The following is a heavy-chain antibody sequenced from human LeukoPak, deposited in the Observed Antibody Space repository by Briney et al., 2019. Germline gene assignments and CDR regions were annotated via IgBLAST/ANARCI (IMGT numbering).Heavy chain of an antibody. Sequence: HSGGSLRLSCAASGFTFSDYYMSWIRQAPGKGLEWVSAISGSGGSTYHADSVKGRFTISRDNSKNTLYLQMNSLRAEDTAVYYCAKDVEDYDILTSCDYWGQGTLVTVSS. CDR3: AKDVEDYDILTSCDY. D-gene: IGHD3-9*01. V-gene: IGHV3-23*01. J-gene: IGHJ4*02. CDR2: ISGSGGST. CDR1: GFTFSDYY.